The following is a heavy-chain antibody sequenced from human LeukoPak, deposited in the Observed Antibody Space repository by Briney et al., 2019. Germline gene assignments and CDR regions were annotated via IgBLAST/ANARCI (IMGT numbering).Heavy chain of an antibody. CDR3: ARPEGLGNDAFDI. V-gene: IGHV4-39*07. CDR2: VDYSGTT. D-gene: IGHD6-19*01. J-gene: IGHJ3*02. Sequence: SPSETLSLTCTVSGGSISSTRYYWGWIRQPPGKGLEWIASVDYSGTTYYNPSLKSRVTMSVDTSKNQFSLKLSSVTAADTAVYYCARPEGLGNDAFDIWGQGTMVTVSS. CDR1: GGSISSTRYY.